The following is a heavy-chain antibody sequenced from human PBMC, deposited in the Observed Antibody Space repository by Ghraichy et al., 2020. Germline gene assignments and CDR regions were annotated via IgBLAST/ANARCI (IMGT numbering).Heavy chain of an antibody. CDR2: IYYSGST. CDR3: ARHPISGWYVGGLDY. V-gene: IGHV4-39*01. D-gene: IGHD6-19*01. J-gene: IGHJ4*02. Sequence: SQTLSLTCTVSGGSISSSSYYWGWIRQPPGKGLELIGSIYYSGSTYYNPSLKSRVTISVDTSKNQFSLKLSSVTAADTAVYYCARHPISGWYVGGLDYWGQGTLVTVSS. CDR1: GGSISSSSYY.